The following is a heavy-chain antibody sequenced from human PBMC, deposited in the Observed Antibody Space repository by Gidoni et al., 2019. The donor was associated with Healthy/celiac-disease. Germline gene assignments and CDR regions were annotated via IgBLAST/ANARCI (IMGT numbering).Heavy chain of an antibody. CDR2: IYYSGST. J-gene: IGHJ6*02. V-gene: IGHV4-59*08. CDR3: ARMTTVNDYYYYGMDV. Sequence: QVQLQESGPGLVKPSETLSLTCTVSGGSISSYYWSWIRQPPGKGLEWIGYIYYSGSTNYNPSLKSRVTISVDTSKNPFSLKLSSVTAADTAVYYCARMTTVNDYYYYGMDVWGQGTTVTVSS. D-gene: IGHD4-17*01. CDR1: GGSISSYY.